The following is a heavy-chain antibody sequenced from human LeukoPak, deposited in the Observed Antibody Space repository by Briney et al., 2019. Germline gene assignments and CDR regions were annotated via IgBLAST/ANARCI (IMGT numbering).Heavy chain of an antibody. Sequence: PGGSLRLSCVTSGFTFNIYDLHWVRQAPGKGLEWVARISNDGGNQEYSDSVKGRFTISRDNSENTLYLQMKSLRIEDTAVYYCARDLNYWGQGTLVTVSS. V-gene: IGHV3-30*03. CDR2: ISNDGGNQ. J-gene: IGHJ4*02. CDR1: GFTFNIYD. CDR3: ARDLNY.